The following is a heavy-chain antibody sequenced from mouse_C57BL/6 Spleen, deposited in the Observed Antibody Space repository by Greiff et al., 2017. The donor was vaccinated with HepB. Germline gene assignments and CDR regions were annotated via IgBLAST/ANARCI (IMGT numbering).Heavy chain of an antibody. V-gene: IGHV1-61*01. CDR3: ARGANYYGSRGGFDY. J-gene: IGHJ2*01. D-gene: IGHD1-1*01. CDR1: GYTFTSYW. Sequence: QVQLQQPGAELVRPGSSVKLSCKASGYTFTSYWMDWVKQRPGQGLEWIGNIYPSDSETHYNQKFKDKATLTVDKSSSTAYMQLSSLTSEDSAVYYCARGANYYGSRGGFDYWGQGTTLTVSS. CDR2: IYPSDSET.